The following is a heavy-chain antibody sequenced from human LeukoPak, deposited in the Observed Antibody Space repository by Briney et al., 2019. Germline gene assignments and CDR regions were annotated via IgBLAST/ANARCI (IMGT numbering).Heavy chain of an antibody. CDR2: ISGSGGST. V-gene: IGHV3-23*01. D-gene: IGHD3-22*01. J-gene: IGHJ3*02. CDR3: ARDRDSSGYYYLYDAFDI. Sequence: GGSLRLSCAASGFTFSSYAMSWVRQAPGKGLEWVSAISGSGGSTYYADSVKGRFTIPRDNAKNSLYLQMNSLRAEDTAVYYCARDRDSSGYYYLYDAFDIWGQGTMVTVSS. CDR1: GFTFSSYA.